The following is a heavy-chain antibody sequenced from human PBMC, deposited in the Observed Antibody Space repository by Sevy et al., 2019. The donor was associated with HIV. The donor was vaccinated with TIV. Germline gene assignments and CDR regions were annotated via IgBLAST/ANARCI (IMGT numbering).Heavy chain of an antibody. D-gene: IGHD3-3*01. CDR3: ARGKREEWLLYLDN. Sequence: ASVKVSCKTSGYTFAAYYIHWVRQAPGQGPEWLGWIYLNGGDTTFAQKFQGRVTVTMSTSINTVYMELNRLRSDDTAVYYCARGKREEWLLYLDNWGQGTLVTVSS. V-gene: IGHV1-2*02. CDR2: IYLNGGDT. CDR1: GYTFAAYY. J-gene: IGHJ4*02.